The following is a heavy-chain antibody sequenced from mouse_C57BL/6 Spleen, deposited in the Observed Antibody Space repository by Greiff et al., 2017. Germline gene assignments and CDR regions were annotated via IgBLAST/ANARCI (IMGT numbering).Heavy chain of an antibody. CDR3: ARWDGSSFFAY. V-gene: IGHV5-16*01. Sequence: EVKLMESEGGLVQPGSSMKLSCTASGFTFSDYYMAWVRQVPEKGLEWVANINYDGSSTYYLDSLKSRFIISRDNAKNILYLQMSSLKSDATATYYCARWDGSSFFAYWGQGTLVTVSA. D-gene: IGHD1-1*01. J-gene: IGHJ3*01. CDR2: INYDGSST. CDR1: GFTFSDYY.